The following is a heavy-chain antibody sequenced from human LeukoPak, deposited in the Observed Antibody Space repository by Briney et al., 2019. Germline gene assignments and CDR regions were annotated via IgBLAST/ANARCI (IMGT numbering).Heavy chain of an antibody. V-gene: IGHV5-51*01. CDR1: GYSFNSYW. CDR2: INPDDSDA. J-gene: IGHJ3*02. Sequence: GESLKISCKGYGYSFNSYWIVWVRQMPGKGLELMGIINPDDSDARYSPSSQGQVTITADKSISTAYLQWTSLRASDSATYYCARFKGDGDDACDIWGQGTMLTVSS. CDR3: ARFKGDGDDACDI. D-gene: IGHD3-10*01.